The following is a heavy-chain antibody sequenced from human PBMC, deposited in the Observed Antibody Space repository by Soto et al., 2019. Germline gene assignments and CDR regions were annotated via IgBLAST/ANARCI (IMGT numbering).Heavy chain of an antibody. CDR3: ARDPASIAAADGIAGYNWFDP. J-gene: IGHJ5*02. CDR1: GGSFSSNA. D-gene: IGHD6-13*01. V-gene: IGHV1-69*13. CDR2: IIPIFGTA. Sequence: TSVKVTCEDSGGSFSSNASSWVRQAPGQGLEWMGGIIPIFGTANYAQKFQGRVTITADESTSTAYMELSSLRSEDTAVYYCARDPASIAAADGIAGYNWFDPWGQGTLVTVSS.